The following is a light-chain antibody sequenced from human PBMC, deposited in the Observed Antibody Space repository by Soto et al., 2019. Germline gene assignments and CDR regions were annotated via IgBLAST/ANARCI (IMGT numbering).Light chain of an antibody. V-gene: IGLV6-57*03. J-gene: IGLJ2*01. CDR3: QSYDTMVV. CDR2: EDD. CDR1: SGSIADNY. Sequence: NFMLTQPHSVSESPGETVTISCTRSSGSIADNYVQWYQQRPGSAPTIVIYEDDQRPSGVPDRFSGSTDSSSNSASLTISGLKTEDEADYYCQSYDTMVVSGGGTKLTVL.